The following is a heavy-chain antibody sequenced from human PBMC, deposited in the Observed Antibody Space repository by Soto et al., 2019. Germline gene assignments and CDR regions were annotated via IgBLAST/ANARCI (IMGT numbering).Heavy chain of an antibody. CDR3: ARDQPLYSPTHYYYYGMDV. Sequence: QVQLVQSGAEVKKPGASVKVSCKASGYTFTSYGISWVRQAPGQGLEWMGWISAYNGNTNYAQKLQGRVTMTTDTSTSTAYMELRCLRSDDTAVYYCARDQPLYSPTHYYYYGMDVWGQGTTVTVSS. D-gene: IGHD2-15*01. CDR1: GYTFTSYG. CDR2: ISAYNGNT. J-gene: IGHJ6*02. V-gene: IGHV1-18*04.